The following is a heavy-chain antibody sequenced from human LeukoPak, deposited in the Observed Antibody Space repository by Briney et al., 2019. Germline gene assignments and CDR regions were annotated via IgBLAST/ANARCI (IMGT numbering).Heavy chain of an antibody. V-gene: IGHV4-38-2*01. CDR2: IYHSGST. CDR1: GYSISSGYY. CDR3: ARVGQWSPFDY. D-gene: IGHD6-19*01. Sequence: SETLSLTCAVSGYSISSGYYWGWIRQPPGKGLEWIGSIYHSGSTYYNPSLKSRVTISVDTSKNQFSLKLSSVTAADTAVYYCARVGQWSPFDYWGQGTLVTVPS. J-gene: IGHJ4*02.